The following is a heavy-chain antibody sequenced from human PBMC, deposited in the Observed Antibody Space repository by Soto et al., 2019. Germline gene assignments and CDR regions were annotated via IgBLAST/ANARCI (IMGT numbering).Heavy chain of an antibody. CDR2: IYPGDSDT. V-gene: IGHV5-51*01. J-gene: IGHJ6*04. Sequence: GESLKISCKGSGYSFTSYWIGWVRQMPGKGLEWMGIIYPGDSDTRYSPSFQGQVTISADKSISTAYLQWSSLKASDTAIYYCGGGGVRRVITRTRHYYGRDVGGKGTTITVSS. D-gene: IGHD3-10*01. CDR1: GYSFTSYW. CDR3: GGGGVRRVITRTRHYYGRDV.